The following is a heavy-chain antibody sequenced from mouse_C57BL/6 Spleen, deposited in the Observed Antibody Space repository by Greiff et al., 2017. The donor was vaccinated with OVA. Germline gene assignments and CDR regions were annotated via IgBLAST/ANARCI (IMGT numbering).Heavy chain of an antibody. D-gene: IGHD1-1*01. V-gene: IGHV3-6*01. CDR2: ISYDGSN. CDR1: GYSITSGYY. CDR3: ARGGTVDFDY. J-gene: IGHJ2*01. Sequence: DVQLQESGPGLVKPSQSLSLTCSVTGYSITSGYYWNWIRQFPGNNLEWMGYISYDGSNNYNPSLKNRISITRDTSKNQFFLKLNSVTTEDTATYYCARGGTVDFDYWGQGTTLTVSS.